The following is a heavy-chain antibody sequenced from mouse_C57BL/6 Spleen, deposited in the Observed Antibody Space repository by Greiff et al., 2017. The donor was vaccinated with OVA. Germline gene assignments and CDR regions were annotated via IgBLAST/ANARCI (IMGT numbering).Heavy chain of an antibody. V-gene: IGHV5-17*01. CDR3: ARDDDYDRFAY. J-gene: IGHJ3*01. CDR2: ISSGSSTI. D-gene: IGHD2-4*01. Sequence: VQLKESGGGLVKPGGSLKLSCAASGFTFSDYGMHWVRQAPEKGLEWVAYISSGSSTIYYADTVKGRFTISRDNAKNTLFLQMTSLRSEDTAMYYCARDDDYDRFAYWGQGTLVTVSA. CDR1: GFTFSDYG.